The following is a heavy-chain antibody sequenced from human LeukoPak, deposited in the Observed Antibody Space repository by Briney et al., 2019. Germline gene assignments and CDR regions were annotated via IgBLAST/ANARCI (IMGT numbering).Heavy chain of an antibody. V-gene: IGHV1-8*01. J-gene: IGHJ4*02. CDR2: MNPNSGNT. Sequence: ASVKVPCKASGYTFTSYDINWVRQATGQGLEWMGWMNPNSGNTGYAQKFQGRVTMTRNTSISTAYMELSSLRSEDTAVYYCARRYYDILTGQTNFDYWGQGTLVTVSS. CDR3: ARRYYDILTGQTNFDY. CDR1: GYTFTSYD. D-gene: IGHD3-9*01.